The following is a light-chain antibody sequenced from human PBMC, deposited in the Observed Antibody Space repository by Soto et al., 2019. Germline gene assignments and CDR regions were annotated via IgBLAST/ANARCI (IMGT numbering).Light chain of an antibody. CDR3: QQYYSTPRT. J-gene: IGKJ1*01. Sequence: DIVMTQSPDSVTASLGERATINCKSSQSVLYSSNNKNYLAWYQQKPGQPPNLLIYWASTRESGVPDRFSGSGSGTNVTLTISSLLAEDVAVYFCQQYYSTPRTFGQGTRVEIK. CDR1: QSVLYSSNNKNY. CDR2: WAS. V-gene: IGKV4-1*01.